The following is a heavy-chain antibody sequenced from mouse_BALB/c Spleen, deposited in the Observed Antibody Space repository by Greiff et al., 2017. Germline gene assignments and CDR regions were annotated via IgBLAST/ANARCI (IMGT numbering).Heavy chain of an antibody. D-gene: IGHD2-3*01. Sequence: DVQLQESGPGLVKPSQSLSLTCTVTGYSITSDYAWNWIRQFPGNKLEWMGYISYSGSTSYNPSLKSRISITRDTSKNQFFLQLNSVTTEDTATYYCARGYYVPFAYWGQGTLVTVSA. CDR3: ARGYYVPFAY. V-gene: IGHV3-2*02. J-gene: IGHJ3*01. CDR2: ISYSGST. CDR1: GYSITSDYA.